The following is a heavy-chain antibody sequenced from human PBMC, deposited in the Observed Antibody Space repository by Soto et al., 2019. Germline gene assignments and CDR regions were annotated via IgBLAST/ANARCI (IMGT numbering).Heavy chain of an antibody. CDR1: GFTFSSYW. V-gene: IGHV3-7*01. CDR3: AKPVDTAMVDSFDY. CDR2: IKQDGSEK. D-gene: IGHD5-18*01. J-gene: IGHJ4*02. Sequence: GGSLRLSCAASGFTFSSYWMSWVRQAPGKGLEWVANIKQDGSEKYYAESVKGRFTISRDNSENTLYLQMDSLRPEDMAVYYCAKPVDTAMVDSFDYWGQGTLVTVSS.